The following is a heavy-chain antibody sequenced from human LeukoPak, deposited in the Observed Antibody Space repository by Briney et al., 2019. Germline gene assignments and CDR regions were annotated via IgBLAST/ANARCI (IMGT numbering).Heavy chain of an antibody. J-gene: IGHJ4*02. CDR3: AKSGLPSGSCQASSDY. CDR2: ISGGGVST. D-gene: IGHD1-26*01. CDR1: GFTFSCYA. Sequence: GGSLRLSCAASGFTFSCYAMSWVRQAPGKGLEGVSGISGGGVSTYYADSVKGRFTISRDNSKNTLYLQMNSLRAEDTAVYYCAKSGLPSGSCQASSDYWGQGTLVTVSS. V-gene: IGHV3-23*01.